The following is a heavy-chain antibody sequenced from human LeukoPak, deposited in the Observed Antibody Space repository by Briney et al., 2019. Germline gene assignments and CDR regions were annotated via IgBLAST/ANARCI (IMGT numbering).Heavy chain of an antibody. V-gene: IGHV3-11*04. CDR1: GFTFSDYY. CDR2: IDLSGNTL. Sequence: GGSLRLSCAASGFTFSDYYMNWVRQAPGKGLEWVSYIDLSGNTLYYVDSVKGRFTISRDNAKNSLYLQMNSLRAEDTAVYYCARGPPLFDPWGQGTLVAVSS. J-gene: IGHJ5*02. CDR3: ARGPPLFDP.